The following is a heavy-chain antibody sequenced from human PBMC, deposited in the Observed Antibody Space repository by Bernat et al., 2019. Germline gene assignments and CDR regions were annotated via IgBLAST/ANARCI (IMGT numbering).Heavy chain of an antibody. CDR3: SGYGGTSV. CDR1: GFTVGDHH. J-gene: IGHJ4*02. D-gene: IGHD2-15*01. Sequence: EVQVVTSGGGLVQPGESLRLSCAASGFTVGDHHMNWVRQAPGKGLEWVAVIYNGGATYYADSGQGRFTISRDSSKNTVYLQMSGLRAEDTAVYYCSGYGGTSVWDQGTRVTVSS. CDR2: IYNGGAT. V-gene: IGHV3-66*01.